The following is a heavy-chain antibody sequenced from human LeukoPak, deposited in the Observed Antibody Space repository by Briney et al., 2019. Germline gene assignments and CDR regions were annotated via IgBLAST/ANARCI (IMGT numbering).Heavy chain of an antibody. CDR1: GFTFSYYG. CDR2: IWYDGSNK. V-gene: IGHV3-33*06. Sequence: PGGSLRLSCAASGFTFSYYGMHWVRQAPGKGLEWVAVIWYDGSNKYYADSVKGRFTISRDNSKNTLYLQMNSLRAEDTAVYYCAKAGEYYDSSGYYDYWGQGTLVTVSS. CDR3: AKAGEYYDSSGYYDY. J-gene: IGHJ4*02. D-gene: IGHD3-22*01.